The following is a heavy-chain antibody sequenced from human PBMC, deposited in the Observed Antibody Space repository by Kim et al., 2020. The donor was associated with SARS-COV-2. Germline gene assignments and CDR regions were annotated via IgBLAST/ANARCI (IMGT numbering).Heavy chain of an antibody. J-gene: IGHJ3*02. CDR1: GFTFGIYW. Sequence: GGSLRLSCAASGFTFGIYWMGWVRQAPGKGLEWVANIKQDGSEKYYVDSVKGRFTISRDNAKNSLYLQMSSLRAEDTTVYYCARGFEGAFDIWGQGTMGT. D-gene: IGHD3-9*01. V-gene: IGHV3-7*01. CDR2: IKQDGSEK. CDR3: ARGFEGAFDI.